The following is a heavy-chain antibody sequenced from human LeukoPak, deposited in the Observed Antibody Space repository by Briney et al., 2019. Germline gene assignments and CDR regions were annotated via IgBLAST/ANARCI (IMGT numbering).Heavy chain of an antibody. J-gene: IGHJ5*02. D-gene: IGHD3-10*01. CDR3: ARDSMAVVLRGRFDP. Sequence: GGSLRLSCAASGFTFSSYSMNWVRQAPGKGLEWVSSISSSSSYIYYADSVKGRFTISRDSAKNSLYLQMNSLRAEDTAVYYCARDSMAVVLRGRFDPWGQGTLVTVSS. V-gene: IGHV3-21*01. CDR1: GFTFSSYS. CDR2: ISSSSSYI.